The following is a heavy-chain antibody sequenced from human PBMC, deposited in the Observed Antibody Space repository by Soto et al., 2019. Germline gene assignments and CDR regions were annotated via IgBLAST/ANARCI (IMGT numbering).Heavy chain of an antibody. CDR1: EFTFSYYA. CDR3: AKAVSGSIRYFDY. J-gene: IGHJ4*02. D-gene: IGHD1-26*01. V-gene: IGHV3-23*01. Sequence: GGSLRLSCAASEFTFSYYAMRWVRQAPGKGLEWVSLITGSGVTTYYADSVKGRFTIARDNSKNTLYLQMNSLRAGDTAIYYCAKAVSGSIRYFDYWGQGTLVTVSS. CDR2: ITGSGVTT.